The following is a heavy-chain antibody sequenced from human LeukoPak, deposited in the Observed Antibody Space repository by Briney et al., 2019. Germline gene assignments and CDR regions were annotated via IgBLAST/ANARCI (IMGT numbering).Heavy chain of an antibody. CDR1: GYTLTELS. J-gene: IGHJ4*02. Sequence: GASVKVSCKVSGYTLTELSMHWVRQAPGKGLEWMGGFDPEDGETIYAQKFQGRVTITRDTSASTAYMELSSLRSEDTAVYYCARDRYSSGWFDYWGQGTLVTVSS. V-gene: IGHV1-24*01. D-gene: IGHD6-19*01. CDR3: ARDRYSSGWFDY. CDR2: FDPEDGET.